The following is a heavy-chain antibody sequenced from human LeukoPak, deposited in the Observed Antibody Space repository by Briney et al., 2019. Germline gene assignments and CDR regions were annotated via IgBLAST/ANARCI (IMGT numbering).Heavy chain of an antibody. CDR1: GFTFSSYA. D-gene: IGHD1-26*01. CDR3: ARDQRGSYTDYFDY. CDR2: ISSSGSTI. V-gene: IGHV3-48*04. J-gene: IGHJ4*02. Sequence: GGSLRLSCAASGFTFSSYAMHWVRQAPGKGLEWVSYISSSGSTIYYADSVKGRFTISRDNAKNSLYLQMNSLRAEDTAGYYCARDQRGSYTDYFDYWGQGTLVTVSS.